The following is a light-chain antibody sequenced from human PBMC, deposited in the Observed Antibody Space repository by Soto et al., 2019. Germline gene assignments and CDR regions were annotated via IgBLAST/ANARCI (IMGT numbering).Light chain of an antibody. CDR2: NNN. V-gene: IGLV1-44*01. CDR3: AAWDDRLNGPV. Sequence: QAVVTQPPSASGTPGQRVTISCSGSNSNIGSHTINWYQQLPGTAPKLLICNNNQRPSGVPYRFSGSKSGTSASLAISGLQSEDEADYYCAAWDDRLNGPVFGGGTKVTVL. J-gene: IGLJ2*01. CDR1: NSNIGSHT.